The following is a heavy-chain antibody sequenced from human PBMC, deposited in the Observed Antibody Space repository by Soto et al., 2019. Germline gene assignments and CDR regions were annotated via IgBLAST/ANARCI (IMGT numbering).Heavy chain of an antibody. CDR3: TRFSRDYYDSSGYYPTHYFYHYGMDV. D-gene: IGHD3-22*01. V-gene: IGHV3-21*01. CDR1: GFTFSSYS. Sequence: GGSLRLSCAASGFTFSSYSMNWVRQAPGKGLEWVSSISSSSSYIYYADSVKGRFTISRDNAKNSLYLQMNSLRAEDTAVYYCTRFSRDYYDSSGYYPTHYFYHYGMDVWGQGTTVTVSS. J-gene: IGHJ6*02. CDR2: ISSSSSYI.